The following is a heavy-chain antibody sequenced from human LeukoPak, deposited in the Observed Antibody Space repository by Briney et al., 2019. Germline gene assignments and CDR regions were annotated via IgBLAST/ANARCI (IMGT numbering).Heavy chain of an antibody. CDR3: ARDPSITGTTDDY. CDR2: ISHNGDRI. V-gene: IGHV3-23*01. Sequence: GGSLRLSCAASGYTFSNYAMTWVRQAPGKRLEWVSGISHNGDRIYYADSVKGRFTISRDNSKNSLYLQMNSLRAEDTAVYYCARDPSITGTTDDYWGQGTLVTVSS. J-gene: IGHJ4*02. D-gene: IGHD1-7*01. CDR1: GYTFSNYA.